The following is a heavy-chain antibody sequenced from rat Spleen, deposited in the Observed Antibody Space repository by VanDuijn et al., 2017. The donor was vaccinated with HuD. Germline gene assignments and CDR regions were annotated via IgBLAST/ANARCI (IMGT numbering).Heavy chain of an antibody. CDR1: GFSLTSNT. CDR3: VRANRESYAHFDY. D-gene: IGHD1-12*01. J-gene: IGHJ2*01. CDR2: IWGDGRT. V-gene: IGHV2-1*01. Sequence: QVQLKESGPGQVQPSQTLSLTCTVSGFSLTSNTVHWVRQPPGKGLEWMGGIWGDGRTSYNSALKSRLSVSRDTSKSQVFLKVNSLRSEDTATYYCVRANRESYAHFDYWGQGVMVTVSS.